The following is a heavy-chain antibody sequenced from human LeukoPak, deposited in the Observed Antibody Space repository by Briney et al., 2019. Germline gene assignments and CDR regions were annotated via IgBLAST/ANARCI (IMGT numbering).Heavy chain of an antibody. J-gene: IGHJ6*03. CDR3: AKTSLSDPSGHYYYMDV. D-gene: IGHD3-3*01. Sequence: GGSLRLSCAASGFTSSSYSMNWVRQAPGKGLEWVAFIRFDGTSEFYADSVKARFTISRDNSQNTVSLQLNNLRIEDTALYYCAKTSLSDPSGHYYYMDVWGKGTTVTVSS. CDR2: IRFDGTSE. CDR1: GFTSSSYS. V-gene: IGHV3-30*02.